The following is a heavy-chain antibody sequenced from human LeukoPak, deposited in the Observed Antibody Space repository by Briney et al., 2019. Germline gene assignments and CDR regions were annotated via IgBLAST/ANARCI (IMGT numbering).Heavy chain of an antibody. J-gene: IGHJ4*02. Sequence: GGSLRLSCAASGFTLSNYWMHWVRQAPGKGLEWLAVIAYDGSNIYYADSVKGRFTISRDNSKNTLYLQMNGLRAEDTAVYYCARGRCGGDCYLLDYWGQGTLVTVSS. CDR3: ARGRCGGDCYLLDY. V-gene: IGHV3-30-3*01. CDR1: GFTLSNYW. D-gene: IGHD2-21*02. CDR2: IAYDGSNI.